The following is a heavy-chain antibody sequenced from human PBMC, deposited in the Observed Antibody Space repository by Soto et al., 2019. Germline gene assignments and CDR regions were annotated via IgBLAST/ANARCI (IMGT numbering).Heavy chain of an antibody. D-gene: IGHD6-6*01. CDR1: GFTVSSNY. V-gene: IGHV3-66*01. CDR2: IYSGGST. Sequence: GGSLRLSCAASGFTVSSNYMSWVRQAPGKGLEWVSVIYSGGSTYYADSVKGRFTISRDNSKNTLYLQMNSLRAEDTAVYYCAREPFIAARRGFVDYWGQGTLVTVSS. J-gene: IGHJ4*02. CDR3: AREPFIAARRGFVDY.